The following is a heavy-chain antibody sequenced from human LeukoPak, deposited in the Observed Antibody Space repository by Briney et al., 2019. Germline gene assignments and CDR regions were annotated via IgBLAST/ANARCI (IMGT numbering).Heavy chain of an antibody. J-gene: IGHJ3*02. CDR2: ISGSGGST. D-gene: IGHD2-2*01. V-gene: IGHV3-23*01. CDR1: GFTFNSYA. Sequence: AGGSLRLSCAASGFTFNSYAMSWVRQAPGKGLEWVSAISGSGGSTYYADSVKGRFTTSRDNSKNTLYLQMNSLRAEDTAVYYCAKDFGDIVVVPAATADAFDIWGQGTMVTVSS. CDR3: AKDFGDIVVVPAATADAFDI.